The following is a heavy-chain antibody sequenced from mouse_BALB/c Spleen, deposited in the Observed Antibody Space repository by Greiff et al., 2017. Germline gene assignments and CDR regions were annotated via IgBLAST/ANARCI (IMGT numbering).Heavy chain of an antibody. Sequence: VQLQQSGAELVRPGASVKLSCTASGFTITDYYMHWVKQRPEQGLEWIGWIDPENGDTEYAQKFKGKATMTADTSSNTAYLQLSSLTSEDAAVYYCTAPTTATREAWFDYWGQGTPVTVSA. CDR3: TAPTTATREAWFDY. CDR1: GFTITDYY. V-gene: IGHV14-4*02. D-gene: IGHD1-2*01. J-gene: IGHJ3*01. CDR2: IDPENGDT.